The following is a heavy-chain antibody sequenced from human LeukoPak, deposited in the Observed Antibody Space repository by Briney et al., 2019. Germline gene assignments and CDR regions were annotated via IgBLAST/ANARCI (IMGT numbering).Heavy chain of an antibody. CDR1: GDNVSSNSAS. CDR2: TYYRSKWYT. J-gene: IGHJ4*02. D-gene: IGHD1-1*01. V-gene: IGHV6-1*01. CDR3: ARDLLVTTGYALGY. Sequence: SQTLSLTCAISGDNVSSNSASWSWTRQSPSRGLEWLGRTYYRSKWYTEYGVSVGSRMTINVDTSKNHFSLQLNSVTPEDTAVYYCARDLLVTTGYALGYWGQGTLVTVSS.